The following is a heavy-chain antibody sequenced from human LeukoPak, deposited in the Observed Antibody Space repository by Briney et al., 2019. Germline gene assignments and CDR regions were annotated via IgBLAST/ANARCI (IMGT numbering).Heavy chain of an antibody. CDR1: GYTFTGYH. Sequence: ASVKVSCKASGYTFTGYHMHWVRQARGQGLDWMGWINPNYDGTNYVQKFKGRVTMTTHTYIRTASVSLSRLTADEGDVYYCARDMLWLDYWGQGALVTVSS. D-gene: IGHD5-18*01. CDR3: ARDMLWLDY. V-gene: IGHV1-2*02. CDR2: INPNYDGT. J-gene: IGHJ4*02.